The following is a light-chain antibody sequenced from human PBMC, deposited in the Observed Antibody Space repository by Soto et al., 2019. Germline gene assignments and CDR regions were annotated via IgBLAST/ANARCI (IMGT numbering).Light chain of an antibody. J-gene: IGKJ2*01. CDR1: QSLAYSDGNTY. Sequence: DVVMTQSPLSLPVTLGQPASISCRSSQSLAYSDGNTYLNWFQQRPGQSPRRLIYKVSNRDSGVPERFSGSGSGTDFTLKISRVEAEDVGVYYCMQGTLWPPYTFGQGNKLEIK. CDR3: MQGTLWPPYT. CDR2: KVS. V-gene: IGKV2-30*01.